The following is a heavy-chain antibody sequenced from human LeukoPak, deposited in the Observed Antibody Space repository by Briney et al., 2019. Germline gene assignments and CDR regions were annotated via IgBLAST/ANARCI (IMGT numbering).Heavy chain of an antibody. CDR3: ARGGYSSGYNWFDP. V-gene: IGHV4-59*01. J-gene: IGHJ5*02. Sequence: SETLSLTCTDSGGSISSYYWSWIRQPPGKGLEWIVYIYYSGSTNYNPSLKSRVTISVDTSKNQFSLKLSSVTAADTAVYYCARGGYSSGYNWFDPWGQGTLVTVSS. CDR1: GGSISSYY. D-gene: IGHD6-19*01. CDR2: IYYSGST.